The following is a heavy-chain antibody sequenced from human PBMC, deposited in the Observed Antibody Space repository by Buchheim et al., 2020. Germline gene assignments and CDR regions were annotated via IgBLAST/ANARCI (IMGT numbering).Heavy chain of an antibody. J-gene: IGHJ4*02. V-gene: IGHV3-48*01. Sequence: EVQLVESGGGLVQPGGSLRLSCAASGFTFSSYSMNWVRQAPGKGLEWVSYISRGSSTIYYADSVKGRFTISRDNAKNSLYLQMNSLRAEGTAVYYCAREANYYGSGSYFDYWGQGTL. D-gene: IGHD3-10*01. CDR2: ISRGSSTI. CDR3: AREANYYGSGSYFDY. CDR1: GFTFSSYS.